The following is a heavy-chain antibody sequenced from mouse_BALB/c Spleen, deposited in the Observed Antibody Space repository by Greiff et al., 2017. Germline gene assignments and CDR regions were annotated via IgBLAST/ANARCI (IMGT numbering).Heavy chain of an antibody. J-gene: IGHJ2*01. Sequence: QVQLQQPGAELVKPGASVKLSCKASGYTFTSYWMHWVKQRPGQGLEWIGEINPSNGRTNYNEKFKSKATLTVDKSSSTAYMQLKSLTSEDSAVYYCARSEGDYYGSFFDYWGQGTTLTVSS. CDR2: INPSNGRT. CDR3: ARSEGDYYGSFFDY. V-gene: IGHV1S81*02. CDR1: GYTFTSYW. D-gene: IGHD1-1*01.